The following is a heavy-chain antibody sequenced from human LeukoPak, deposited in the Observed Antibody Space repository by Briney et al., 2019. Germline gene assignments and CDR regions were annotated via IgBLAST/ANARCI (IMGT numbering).Heavy chain of an antibody. D-gene: IGHD4-17*01. J-gene: IGHJ3*01. CDR2: ISGGGSYI. CDR3: ARGLGDYDAFDV. Sequence: GGSLRLSCSVSGFTFSSYSMNWVGQAPGKGLHWVSSISGGGSYIFYADSVEGRFSVSRDNAKNSVFLQMNSLRAEDTAVYYCARGLGDYDAFDVWGHGTRVTVAS. V-gene: IGHV3-21*01. CDR1: GFTFSSYS.